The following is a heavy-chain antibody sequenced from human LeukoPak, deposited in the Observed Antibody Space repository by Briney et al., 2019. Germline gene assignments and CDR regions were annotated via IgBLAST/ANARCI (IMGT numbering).Heavy chain of an antibody. CDR2: TNWNGGST. D-gene: IGHD3-22*01. Sequence: RGSLRLSCVASGFTFDDYGMGWVRQVPGKGLEWVSGTNWNGGSTGYADSVKGRFTISRDNAKNSLYLQMNSLRAEDTALYYCARGTEVYYDSSSYYSYWGQGTLVTVSS. J-gene: IGHJ4*02. V-gene: IGHV3-20*04. CDR1: GFTFDDYG. CDR3: ARGTEVYYDSSSYYSY.